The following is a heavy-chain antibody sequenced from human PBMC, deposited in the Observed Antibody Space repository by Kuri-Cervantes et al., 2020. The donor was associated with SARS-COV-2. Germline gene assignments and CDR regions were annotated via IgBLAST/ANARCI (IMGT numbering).Heavy chain of an antibody. D-gene: IGHD2-8*01. CDR2: INKGNT. CDR3: ARDWGPYYQNTNGFLLYFDY. Sequence: ASVKDSCKASGYTFTSYGLRWVRQAPGQGLQWMGWINKGNTKYAQKFQGRVTMTTDTSTRTAYMELKSLRADDTAMYYCARDWGPYYQNTNGFLLYFDYWGQGTLVTVSS. J-gene: IGHJ4*02. CDR1: GYTFTSYG. V-gene: IGHV1-18*01.